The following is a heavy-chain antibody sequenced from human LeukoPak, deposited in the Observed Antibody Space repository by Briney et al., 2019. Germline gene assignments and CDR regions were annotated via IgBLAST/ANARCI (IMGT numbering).Heavy chain of an antibody. Sequence: GGSLRLSCAASGFTFSSYGMHWVRQAPGKGLEWVAFIRYDGSNKYYADSVKGQFTISRDNSKNTLYLQMNSLRAEDTAVYYCTVWGYCSGGSCYSSYWGQGTLVTVSS. CDR3: TVWGYCSGGSCYSSY. D-gene: IGHD2-15*01. V-gene: IGHV3-30*02. J-gene: IGHJ4*02. CDR2: IRYDGSNK. CDR1: GFTFSSYG.